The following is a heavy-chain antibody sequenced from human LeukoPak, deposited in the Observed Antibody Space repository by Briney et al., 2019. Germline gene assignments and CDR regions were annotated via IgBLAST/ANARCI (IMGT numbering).Heavy chain of an antibody. J-gene: IGHJ5*02. V-gene: IGHV3-7*01. Sequence: GGSLRLYCAASGFTFSSYWMSWVGQAPGKGLEWVANIKQDGSEKYYVDSVKGRFTISRDNAKNSLYLQMNSLRAEDTAVYYCARDLRLFSVGLKNWFDPWGQGTLVTVSS. D-gene: IGHD2-21*01. CDR1: GFTFSSYW. CDR2: IKQDGSEK. CDR3: ARDLRLFSVGLKNWFDP.